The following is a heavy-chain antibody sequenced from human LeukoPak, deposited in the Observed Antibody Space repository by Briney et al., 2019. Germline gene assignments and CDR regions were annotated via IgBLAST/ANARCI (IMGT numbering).Heavy chain of an antibody. CDR3: ARALPRDDAFDI. V-gene: IGHV1-2*04. CDR1: GYTFTGYY. CDR2: INPNSGGT. J-gene: IGHJ3*02. Sequence: VASVKVSCKASGYTFTGYYMHWVRQAPGQGLEWMGWINPNSGGTNYAQKFQGWVTTTRDTSISTAYMELSRLRSDDTAVYYCARALPRDDAFDIWGQGTMVTVSS.